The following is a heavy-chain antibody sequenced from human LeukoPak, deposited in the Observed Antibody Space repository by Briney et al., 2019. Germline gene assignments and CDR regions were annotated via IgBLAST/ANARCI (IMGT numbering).Heavy chain of an antibody. CDR2: ISRTSIHI. D-gene: IGHD3-10*01. J-gene: IGHJ4*02. CDR1: GFTLSYFG. Sequence: GGSLRLSCAASGFTLSYFGMNWVRQVPGKGPEWVSSISRTSIHIYYADSVKGRFTISRDNAKNSVHLQMASLRDEDTAVYYCARDPDYYGSGTYFNHYFDYWGQGTLVTVSS. CDR3: ARDPDYYGSGTYFNHYFDY. V-gene: IGHV3-21*01.